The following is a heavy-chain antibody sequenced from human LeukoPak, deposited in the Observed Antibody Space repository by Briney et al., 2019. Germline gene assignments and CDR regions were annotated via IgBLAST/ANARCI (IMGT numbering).Heavy chain of an antibody. V-gene: IGHV1-2*02. CDR1: GYTFTSYD. Sequence: LGASVKVSCKASGYTFTSYDINWVRQATGQGLEWMGWINPNSGGTNYAQKFQGRVTMTRDTSISTAYMQLSRLSSDDTAVYYCARVDDRGHYYDSSGPRKLFDYWGQGTLVTVSS. CDR3: ARVDDRGHYYDSSGPRKLFDY. D-gene: IGHD3-22*01. J-gene: IGHJ4*02. CDR2: INPNSGGT.